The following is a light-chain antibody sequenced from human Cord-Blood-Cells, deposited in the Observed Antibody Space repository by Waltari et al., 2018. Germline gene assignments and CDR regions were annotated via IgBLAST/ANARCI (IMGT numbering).Light chain of an antibody. J-gene: IGLJ2*01. CDR3: QAWDSSTVV. CDR1: QLGDKY. CDR2: QDS. Sequence: SYELTQPPPVSVSPGQTARITCPGDQLGDKYACWYQQKPGQSPVLVIYQDSKRPSGIPERFSGSNSGNTATLTISGTQAMDEADYYCQAWDSSTVVFGGGTKLTVL. V-gene: IGLV3-1*01.